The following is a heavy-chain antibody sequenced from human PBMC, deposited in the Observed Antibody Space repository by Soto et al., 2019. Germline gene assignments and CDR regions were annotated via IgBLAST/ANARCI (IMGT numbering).Heavy chain of an antibody. V-gene: IGHV4-30-2*01. CDR3: ARLSGSYNDRYFDY. Sequence: PSETLSLTCTVSGGSINSGGYSWTWIRQPPGKGLEWIGFIYHTGTTYYNPSLKSRVTISVDTSNNQFSLKVKSVTAADTAVYYCARLSGSYNDRYFDYWGQGTLVTVSS. D-gene: IGHD1-26*01. J-gene: IGHJ4*02. CDR2: IYHTGTT. CDR1: GGSINSGGYS.